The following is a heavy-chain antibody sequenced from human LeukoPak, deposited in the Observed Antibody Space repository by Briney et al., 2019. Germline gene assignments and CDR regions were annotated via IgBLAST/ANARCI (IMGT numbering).Heavy chain of an antibody. CDR2: AYYNGNT. CDR3: ARGHPPNLDV. Sequence: PSETLSLTCTISGGSIGTGHWSWIRQPPGRGLDWIGYAYYNGNTNYNPSLNSRVTISVDTSNNHFSLGLTSVTTADTAVYYCARGHPPNLDVWGQGTTVTVSS. J-gene: IGHJ6*02. V-gene: IGHV4-59*01. CDR1: GGSIGTGH.